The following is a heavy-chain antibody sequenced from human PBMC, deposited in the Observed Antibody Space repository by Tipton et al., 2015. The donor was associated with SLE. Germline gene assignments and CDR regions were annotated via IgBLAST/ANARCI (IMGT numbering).Heavy chain of an antibody. CDR1: GGSFGGYY. CDR2: INHSGST. Sequence: TLSLTCAVYGGSFGGYYWSWIRQPPGKGLEWIGEINHSGSTNYIPSLKARVTLSADTSKNQVSLRLTSVTAADTAVYYCATEGGNWFDPWGQGILVTVSS. D-gene: IGHD2-15*01. CDR3: ATEGGNWFDP. V-gene: IGHV4-34*01. J-gene: IGHJ5*02.